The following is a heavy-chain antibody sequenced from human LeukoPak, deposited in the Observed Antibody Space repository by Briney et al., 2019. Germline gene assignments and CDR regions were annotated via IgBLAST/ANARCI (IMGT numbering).Heavy chain of an antibody. J-gene: IGHJ4*02. CDR1: GFTFSRYW. CDR3: AIAAGWEQEY. D-gene: IGHD1-26*01. V-gene: IGHV3-7*01. CDR2: INQDGSEK. Sequence: PGGSLRLSCAASGFTFSRYWMSWVRQAPGKGLEWVANINQDGSEKNYVDSALGRFTISRDIAKNSLYLQMNSLRVEDTAVYYCAIAAGWEQEYWGQGTLVAVSS.